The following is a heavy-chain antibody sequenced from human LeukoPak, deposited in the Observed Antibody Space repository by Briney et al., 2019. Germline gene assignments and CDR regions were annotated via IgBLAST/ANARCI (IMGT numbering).Heavy chain of an antibody. CDR3: ARPPSHIYCGGDCYSLVGF. V-gene: IGHV5-51*01. D-gene: IGHD2-21*02. CDR1: GYRFTDYW. J-gene: IGHJ4*02. CDR2: IYPGDSDT. Sequence: GESLKISCKGSGYRFTDYWIAWVRQMPGKGLEWMGIIYPGDSDTRYSPSFQGQVTISADKSISTAYLQWSSLKASDTAMYYCARPPSHIYCGGDCYSLVGFWGQGTLVTVSS.